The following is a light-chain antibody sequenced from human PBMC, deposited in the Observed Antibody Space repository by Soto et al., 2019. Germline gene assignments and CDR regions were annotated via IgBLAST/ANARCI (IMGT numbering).Light chain of an antibody. J-gene: IGLJ1*01. V-gene: IGLV2-18*02. CDR1: SSDVGNYNR. Sequence: QSALSQPPSVSGSPGQSVTISCTGTSSDVGNYNRVSWYQQPPGTAPKLMIYEVSNRPSGVPDRFSGSKSGNTASLTISGLQAEDEADYYCTSYTSINTYVFGTGTKLTV. CDR3: TSYTSINTYV. CDR2: EVS.